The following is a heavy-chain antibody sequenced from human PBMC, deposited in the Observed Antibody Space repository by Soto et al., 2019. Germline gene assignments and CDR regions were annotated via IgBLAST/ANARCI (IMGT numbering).Heavy chain of an antibody. CDR3: ARSFTYGAQRFDY. CDR2: IYDGGTT. CDR1: GDSMSTYY. D-gene: IGHD3-10*01. Sequence: QVHLQESGPGLVKPSETLSLTCSVSGDSMSTYYWTWIRQPPGKGLEWIGYIYDGGTTNYNPSLKSRVAISVDTSKNQFSLNLSSVTAADTAINYCARSFTYGAQRFDYWGQGALVTVSS. J-gene: IGHJ4*02. V-gene: IGHV4-59*01.